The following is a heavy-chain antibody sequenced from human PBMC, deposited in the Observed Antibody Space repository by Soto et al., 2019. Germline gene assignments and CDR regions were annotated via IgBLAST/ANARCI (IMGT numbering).Heavy chain of an antibody. CDR3: ARVLYYYDSSPAYYFDY. CDR2: IYHSGTT. CDR1: GGSISSYY. V-gene: IGHV4-59*08. D-gene: IGHD3-22*01. J-gene: IGHJ4*02. Sequence: PSETLSLTCTVSGGSISSYYWSWIRQPPGKGLEWIGSIYHSGTTCYNPSLKSRVTISVDTSKNQFSLKLSSVTAADTAVYYCARVLYYYDSSPAYYFDYWGQGTLVTVSS.